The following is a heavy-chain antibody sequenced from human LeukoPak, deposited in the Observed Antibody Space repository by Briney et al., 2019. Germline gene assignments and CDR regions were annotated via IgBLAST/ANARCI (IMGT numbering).Heavy chain of an antibody. CDR3: ARDRGYCSRSSCDPDY. CDR1: GYTFTSYY. V-gene: IGHV1-46*01. Sequence: GASVKVSCKASGYTFTSYYMHWVRQAPGQGLEWMGIINPSGGSTSYAQKFQGRVTMTRDTSTSTVYMELSSLRSEDTAVYYCARDRGYCSRSSCDPDYWGQGTLVTVSS. J-gene: IGHJ4*02. CDR2: INPSGGST. D-gene: IGHD2-15*01.